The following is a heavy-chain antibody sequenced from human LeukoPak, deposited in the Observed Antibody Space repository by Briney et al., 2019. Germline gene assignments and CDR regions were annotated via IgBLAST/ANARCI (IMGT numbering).Heavy chain of an antibody. CDR2: IYPGNSDT. D-gene: IGHD3-22*01. CDR3: ARRGYDSSGYRDAFDI. J-gene: IGHJ3*02. Sequence: GESLKISCKISGDRLTNNWIGWVRQVPGKGLEWMGLIYPGNSDTTYSPSFQGQVTISADKSISTAYLQWSSLKASDTAMYYCARRGYDSSGYRDAFDIWGQGTMVTASS. CDR1: GDRLTNNW. V-gene: IGHV5-51*01.